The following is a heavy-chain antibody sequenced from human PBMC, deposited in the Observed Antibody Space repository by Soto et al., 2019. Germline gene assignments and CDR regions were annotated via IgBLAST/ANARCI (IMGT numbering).Heavy chain of an antibody. Sequence: PGGSLRLSCAASGFTFDDYAMHWVRQAPGKGLEWVSGISWNNGSIGYADSVKGRFTISRDNAKNSLSLQMNSLRAEDTALYYCAKEKGFGGVRKGMDVWGQGTTVTVSS. J-gene: IGHJ6*02. D-gene: IGHD3-16*01. V-gene: IGHV3-9*01. CDR2: ISWNNGSI. CDR3: AKEKGFGGVRKGMDV. CDR1: GFTFDDYA.